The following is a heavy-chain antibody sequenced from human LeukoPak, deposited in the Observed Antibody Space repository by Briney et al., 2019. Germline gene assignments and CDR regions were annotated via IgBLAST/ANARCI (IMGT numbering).Heavy chain of an antibody. CDR1: GFTFSSYA. Sequence: GGSLRLSCAASGFTFSSYAMSWVRQAPGKGLEWVSVIYSGGSTYYADSVKGRFTISRDNSKNTLYLQMNSLRAEDTAVYYCAREYYDSSGYKNDYWGQGTLVTVSS. J-gene: IGHJ4*02. CDR3: AREYYDSSGYKNDY. D-gene: IGHD3-22*01. V-gene: IGHV3-66*02. CDR2: IYSGGST.